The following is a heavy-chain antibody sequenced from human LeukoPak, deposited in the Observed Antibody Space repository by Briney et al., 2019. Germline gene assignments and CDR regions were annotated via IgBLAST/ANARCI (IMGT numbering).Heavy chain of an antibody. V-gene: IGHV3-23*01. CDR1: GFTFSSYV. CDR2: ISGGST. J-gene: IGHJ4*02. CDR3: AKDPSYDSSGYYYWDY. Sequence: GGSLRLSCAASGFTFSSYVMSWVRQAPGKGLEWVSSISGGSTYYADSVKGRFTISRDNSKNTLYLQMNSLRAEDTAVYYCAKDPSYDSSGYYYWDYWGQGTLVTVSS. D-gene: IGHD3-22*01.